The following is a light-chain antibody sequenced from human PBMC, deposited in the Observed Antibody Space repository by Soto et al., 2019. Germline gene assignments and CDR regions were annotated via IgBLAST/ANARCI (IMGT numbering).Light chain of an antibody. CDR1: QSVRSN. CDR2: GAS. V-gene: IGKV3-15*01. Sequence: EIVLTQSPGTLSLSPGERATLSCRASQSVRSNLAWYQQKPGQAPRLLIYGASTRATGIPARFSGSGSGTEFTLTISSLQSEDFAVYYCQQYNDWWTFGQGTKVDNK. J-gene: IGKJ1*01. CDR3: QQYNDWWT.